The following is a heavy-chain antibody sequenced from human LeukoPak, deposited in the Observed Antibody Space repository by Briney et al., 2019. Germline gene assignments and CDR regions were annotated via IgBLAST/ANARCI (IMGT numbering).Heavy chain of an antibody. CDR3: ARYTSGWFMQDY. D-gene: IGHD6-19*01. CDR1: GYRFTSLW. J-gene: IGHJ4*02. V-gene: IGHV5-51*01. Sequence: GESLKISCEGSGYRFTSLWIAWVRQRPGKGLEWMGIIYPGDSDTRYSPSFEGQVTISADKSISTAYLQWSSLKASDTAIYYCARYTSGWFMQDYWGQGTLVTVSS. CDR2: IYPGDSDT.